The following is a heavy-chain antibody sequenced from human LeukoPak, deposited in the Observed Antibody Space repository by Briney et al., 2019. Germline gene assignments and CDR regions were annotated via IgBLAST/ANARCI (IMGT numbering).Heavy chain of an antibody. D-gene: IGHD2-15*01. Sequence: GWALRLSCAASGFTFNKYAMNWVRQPPGKGLEGVSSISCTGCSTYYAGSVKGRFTLSRDNSRNTMYLQMNSLRVEDAAVYYCAKAPVTSCRGAFCYPFDSWGQGTLVTVSS. J-gene: IGHJ4*02. CDR3: AKAPVTSCRGAFCYPFDS. CDR2: ISCTGCST. V-gene: IGHV3-23*01. CDR1: GFTFNKYA.